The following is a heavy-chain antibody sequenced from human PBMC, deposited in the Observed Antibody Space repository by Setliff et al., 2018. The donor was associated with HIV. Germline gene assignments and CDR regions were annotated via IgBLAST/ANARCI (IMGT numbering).Heavy chain of an antibody. CDR2: IYHSGST. Sequence: SETLSLTCAVSGGSISSSNWWNWVRQPPGKGLEWIGQIYHSGSTNYNPSLKSRVTISVDKSKKQFSLKLSSVTAADTAVYYCARADIGSGSYNFDYWGQGMLVTVSS. J-gene: IGHJ4*02. V-gene: IGHV4-4*02. CDR3: ARADIGSGSYNFDY. CDR1: GGSISSSNW. D-gene: IGHD3-10*01.